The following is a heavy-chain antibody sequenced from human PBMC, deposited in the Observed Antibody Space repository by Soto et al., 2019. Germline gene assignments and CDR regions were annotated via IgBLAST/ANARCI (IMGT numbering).Heavy chain of an antibody. CDR2: IYYSGST. J-gene: IGHJ5*02. CDR1: GGSISSSSYF. V-gene: IGHV4-39*01. CDR3: ARHPSDFWFDP. Sequence: SETLSLTCSVSGGSISSSSYFWGWIRQPPGKGLEWIGSIYYSGSTYYNPSLKSRVTVSVDTSKNQFSLKLSSVTAADTAVYYCARHPSDFWFDPWGQGTLVTV. D-gene: IGHD2-21*02.